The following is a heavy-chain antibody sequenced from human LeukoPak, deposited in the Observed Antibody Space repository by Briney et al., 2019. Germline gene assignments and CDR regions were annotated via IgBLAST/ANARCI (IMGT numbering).Heavy chain of an antibody. V-gene: IGHV4-31*03. Sequence: SQTLSLTCTVSGGSISSGGYYWSWIRQHPGKGLEWIGYIYYSGSTYYNPSLKSRVTISVDTSKNQFSLKLSSVTAADTAVYCCARVERRSLRMVRGVPNDAFDIWGQGTMVTVSS. J-gene: IGHJ3*02. CDR3: ARVERRSLRMVRGVPNDAFDI. CDR2: IYYSGST. D-gene: IGHD3-10*01. CDR1: GGSISSGGYY.